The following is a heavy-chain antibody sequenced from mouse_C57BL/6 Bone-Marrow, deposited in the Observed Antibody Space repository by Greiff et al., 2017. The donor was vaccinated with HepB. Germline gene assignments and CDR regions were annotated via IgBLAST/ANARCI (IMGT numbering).Heavy chain of an antibody. J-gene: IGHJ3*01. CDR2: IHPNSGST. CDR1: GYTFTSYW. V-gene: IGHV1-64*01. D-gene: IGHD3-2*02. CDR3: AREEAQATWFAY. Sequence: QVQLQQSGAELVKPGASVKLSCKASGYTFTSYWMHWVKQRPGQGLEWIGMIHPNSGSTNYNEKFKSKATLTVDKSSSTAYMQLSSLTSEDSAVYYCAREEAQATWFAYWGQGTLVTVSA.